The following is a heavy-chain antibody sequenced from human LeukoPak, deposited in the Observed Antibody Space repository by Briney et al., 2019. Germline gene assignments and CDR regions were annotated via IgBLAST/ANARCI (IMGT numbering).Heavy chain of an antibody. J-gene: IGHJ6*03. CDR1: GFTFSSYG. V-gene: IGHV3-48*01. D-gene: IGHD6-6*01. CDR2: ISSSSSTI. Sequence: PGGSLRLSCAASGFTFSSYGMTWVRQAPGKGLEWVSYISSSSSTIYYADSVKGRFTISRDNAKNSLYLQLNSLRAEDTAVYYCTRDGAARLTSAGYYYYYMDVWGKGTTVTVSS. CDR3: TRDGAARLTSAGYYYYYMDV.